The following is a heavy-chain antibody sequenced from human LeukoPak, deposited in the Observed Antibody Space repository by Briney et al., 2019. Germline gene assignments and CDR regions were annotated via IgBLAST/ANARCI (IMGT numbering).Heavy chain of an antibody. J-gene: IGHJ4*02. CDR1: GFTFSSYE. Sequence: GGSLRLSCAASGFTFSSYEMNWVRQAPGKGLEWVSYISSSGSTIYYADSVKGRFTISRDNAKNSLYLQMNSLRAEDTAVYYCASHYQRGYSYGQGYFDYWGRGTLVTVSS. V-gene: IGHV3-48*03. D-gene: IGHD5-18*01. CDR3: ASHYQRGYSYGQGYFDY. CDR2: ISSSGSTI.